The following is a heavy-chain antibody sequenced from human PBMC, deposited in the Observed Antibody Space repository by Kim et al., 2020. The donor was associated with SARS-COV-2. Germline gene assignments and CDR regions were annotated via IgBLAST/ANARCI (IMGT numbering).Heavy chain of an antibody. CDR3: ATTSTRRGVTTGVFGY. CDR1: GGSISSSSYY. V-gene: IGHV4-39*01. Sequence: SETLSLTCTVSGGSISSSSYYWGWIRQPPGKGLEWIGSIYYSGSTYYNPSLKSRVTISVDTSKNQFSLKLSSVTAADTAVYYCATTSTRRGVTTGVFGYWGQGTLVTVSS. CDR2: IYYSGST. J-gene: IGHJ4*02. D-gene: IGHD4-17*01.